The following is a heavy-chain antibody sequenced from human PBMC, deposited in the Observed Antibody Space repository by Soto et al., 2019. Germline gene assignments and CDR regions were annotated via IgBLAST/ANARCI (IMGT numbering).Heavy chain of an antibody. CDR2: INAGNGNT. CDR1: GYTFTSYA. D-gene: IGHD3-22*01. V-gene: IGHV1-3*01. J-gene: IGHJ4*02. CDR3: ARGGYFDSSNYLAY. Sequence: VASVKVSCKASGYTFTSYAMHWVRQAPGQRLEWMGWINAGNGNTKYSQKFQGRVTITRDTSASTAYMELSSLRSEDTAVYYCARGGYFDSSNYLAYWGLGTLVTSPQ.